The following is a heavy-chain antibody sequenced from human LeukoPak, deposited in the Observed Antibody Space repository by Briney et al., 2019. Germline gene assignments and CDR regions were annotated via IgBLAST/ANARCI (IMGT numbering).Heavy chain of an antibody. D-gene: IGHD1-14*01. Sequence: ASVKVSCKASGYTFTDYAVHWVRQAPGQGLEWLGWINTEKGDTRFSEKFQGRVTITRDTSASTVYMELSSLRSEDTALYYCARDIVRPSTEPLRGYWGQGTLVTVSS. V-gene: IGHV1-3*04. CDR2: INTEKGDT. CDR1: GYTFTDYA. J-gene: IGHJ4*02. CDR3: ARDIVRPSTEPLRGY.